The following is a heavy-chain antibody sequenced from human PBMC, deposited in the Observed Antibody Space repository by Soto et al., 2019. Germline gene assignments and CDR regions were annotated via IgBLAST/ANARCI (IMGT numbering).Heavy chain of an antibody. Sequence: SETLSLTCTVSGGSISSYYWSWIRQPPGKGLEWIGYIYYSGSTNYNPSLKSRVTISVDTSKNQFSLKLSSVTAADTAVYYCARAGGGNQIYYYGMDVWGQGTKVTVSS. V-gene: IGHV4-59*01. CDR1: GGSISSYY. D-gene: IGHD2-15*01. CDR2: IYYSGST. J-gene: IGHJ6*02. CDR3: ARAGGGNQIYYYGMDV.